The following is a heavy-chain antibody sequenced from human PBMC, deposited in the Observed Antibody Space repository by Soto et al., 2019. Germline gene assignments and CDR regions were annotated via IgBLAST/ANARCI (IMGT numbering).Heavy chain of an antibody. V-gene: IGHV3-74*03. CDR3: TRVGYGSGKDFDY. CDR1: GFTFTNYW. CDR2: INTDESST. J-gene: IGHJ4*02. Sequence: EVQLVESGGGLVQTGGSLRLSCAASGFTFTNYWMHWVRQAPGKGLVWVSRINTDESSTEYADSVKGRFTISRDNAKNTLYLQMTSLGADDTAVYYGTRVGYGSGKDFDYWGQGTLVTVSS. D-gene: IGHD3-10*01.